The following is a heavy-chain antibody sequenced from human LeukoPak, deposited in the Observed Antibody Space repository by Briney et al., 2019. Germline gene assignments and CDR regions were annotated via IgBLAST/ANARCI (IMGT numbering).Heavy chain of an antibody. CDR3: ARVQVGLRFLEWLGYMDV. CDR2: IIPIFGTA. D-gene: IGHD3-3*01. J-gene: IGHJ6*03. CDR1: GGTFSSYA. V-gene: IGHV1-69*05. Sequence: ASVMVSCNASGGTFSSYAISWVRQAPGQGLEWTGGIIPIFGTATYAQKFQGRVTITTDGSTSTAYMELSSLRSEDTAVYYCARVQVGLRFLEWLGYMDVWGKGTTVTVSS.